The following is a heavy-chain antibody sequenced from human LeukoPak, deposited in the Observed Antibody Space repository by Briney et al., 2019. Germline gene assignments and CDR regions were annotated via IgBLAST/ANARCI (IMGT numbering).Heavy chain of an antibody. CDR1: GFTFSSYG. Sequence: GGSLRLSCAASGFTFSSYGMHWVRQAPGKGLEWVAVISYDGSNKYYADSVKGRFIISRDSSKNTLYLQMNSLRAEDTAVYYCARDRAANQDWVEFDPWGQGTPVIVSS. J-gene: IGHJ5*02. V-gene: IGHV3-30*03. CDR3: ARDRAANQDWVEFDP. CDR2: ISYDGSNK. D-gene: IGHD3/OR15-3a*01.